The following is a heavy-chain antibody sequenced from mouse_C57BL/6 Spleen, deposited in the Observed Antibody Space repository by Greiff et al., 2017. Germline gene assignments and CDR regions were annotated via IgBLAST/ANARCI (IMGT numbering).Heavy chain of an antibody. D-gene: IGHD1-1*01. Sequence: EVHLVESGPELVKPGASVKISCKASGYSFTDYNMNWVKQSNGKSLEWIGVINPNYGTTSYNQKFKGKATLTVDQSSSTAYMQLNSLTSEDSAVYYCAIGDYYGSPDYWGQGTTLTVSS. CDR3: AIGDYYGSPDY. J-gene: IGHJ2*01. CDR1: GYSFTDYN. CDR2: INPNYGTT. V-gene: IGHV1-39*01.